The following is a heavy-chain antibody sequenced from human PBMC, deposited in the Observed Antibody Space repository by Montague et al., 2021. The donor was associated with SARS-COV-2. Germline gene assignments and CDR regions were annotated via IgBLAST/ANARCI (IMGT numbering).Heavy chain of an antibody. CDR2: IYGGDGK. Sequence: PALVKPTQTLTLTCTFSGFSLNTPEVAVGWIRQPPGKALEWLALIYGGDGKRYGPSLQSRLTITRDTSKSQVVLTMTNMDPVDTATYFCAHRFAGFFDYWGQGILVTVSS. CDR1: GFSLNTPEVA. V-gene: IGHV2-5*05. J-gene: IGHJ4*02. CDR3: AHRFAGFFDY.